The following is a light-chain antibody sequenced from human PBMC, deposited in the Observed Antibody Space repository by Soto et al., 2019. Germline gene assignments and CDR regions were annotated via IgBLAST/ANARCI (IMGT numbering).Light chain of an antibody. CDR1: SSNIGAGYD. CDR2: GNS. Sequence: QSVLTQPPSVSGAPGQRVTISCTGSSSNIGAGYDVHWYQQLPGTAPKLLIYGNSNRPSGVPHRFSGSKSGTSASLAITGLQAEDEADYYCQSYDSSLSVVVFGGGTKLTVL. J-gene: IGLJ2*01. V-gene: IGLV1-40*01. CDR3: QSYDSSLSVVV.